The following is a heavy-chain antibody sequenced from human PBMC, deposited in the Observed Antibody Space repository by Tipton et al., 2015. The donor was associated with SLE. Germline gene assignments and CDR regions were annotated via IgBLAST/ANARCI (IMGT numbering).Heavy chain of an antibody. V-gene: IGHV4-34*01. Sequence: TLSLTCAVYGGSFSGYCWSRIRQPPGKGLEWIGEINHSGSTNYNPSLKSRVTISVDTSKNQFSLKLRSVTAADAAVYYCAIASSGYYYDAFDIWGQGTMVTVSS. D-gene: IGHD3-22*01. CDR2: INHSGST. J-gene: IGHJ3*02. CDR3: AIASSGYYYDAFDI. CDR1: GGSFSGYC.